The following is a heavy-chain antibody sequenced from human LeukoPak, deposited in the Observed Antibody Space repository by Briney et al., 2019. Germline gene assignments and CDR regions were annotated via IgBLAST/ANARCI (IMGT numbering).Heavy chain of an antibody. D-gene: IGHD5-12*01. Sequence: GRSLRLSCAASGFTVNDAWMSWVRQAPGKGLEWVGRIKNRAGGGSTDYAAPVKGRFTISRDDSKNTLYLQMNSLKPEDTAVYYCASEDPWLPVKEITFWGQGTPVTVSS. CDR3: ASEDPWLPVKEITF. V-gene: IGHV3-15*01. CDR2: IKNRAGGGST. J-gene: IGHJ4*02. CDR1: GFTVNDAW.